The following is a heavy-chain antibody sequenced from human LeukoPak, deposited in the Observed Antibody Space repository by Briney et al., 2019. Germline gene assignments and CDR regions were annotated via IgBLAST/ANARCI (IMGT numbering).Heavy chain of an antibody. CDR3: ARSPDILTGEKFDY. J-gene: IGHJ4*02. CDR1: GYSFTNYD. V-gene: IGHV1-8*03. Sequence: ASVKVSCKASGYSFTNYDINWVRQATGQGLEWMGWTNPKSGDTGYSQKFQGRVLITRDTSINTAYMELSSLGSDDTAVYYCARSPDILTGEKFDYWGQGTLVTVSS. CDR2: TNPKSGDT. D-gene: IGHD3-9*01.